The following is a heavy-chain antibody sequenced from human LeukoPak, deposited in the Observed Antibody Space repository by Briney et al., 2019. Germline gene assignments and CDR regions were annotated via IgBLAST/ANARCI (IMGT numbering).Heavy chain of an antibody. D-gene: IGHD6-13*01. V-gene: IGHV3-33*08. CDR1: GFTFSSYG. CDR2: IWYDGSNK. Sequence: GGSLRLSCAASGFTFSSYGMHWVRQAPGKGLEWVAVIWYDGSNKYYADSVKGRFTISRDNSKNTLYLQMNSLRAEDTAVYYCARDREQLDNYYYGMDVWGQGTTVTVSS. CDR3: ARDREQLDNYYYGMDV. J-gene: IGHJ6*02.